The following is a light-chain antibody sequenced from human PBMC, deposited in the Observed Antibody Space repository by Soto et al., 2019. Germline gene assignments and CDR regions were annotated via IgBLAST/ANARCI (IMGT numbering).Light chain of an antibody. V-gene: IGKV1-27*01. CDR1: QGISNY. Sequence: DIQMTQSPSSLSASVGDRVTITCRASQGISNYLAWYQQKPGKVPKLLIYAASTLHSGIPSRFSGSGSGTDFTHTISSLQPEDVATYYCQKYNSAPPLTFGGGTKVEIK. J-gene: IGKJ4*01. CDR3: QKYNSAPPLT. CDR2: AAS.